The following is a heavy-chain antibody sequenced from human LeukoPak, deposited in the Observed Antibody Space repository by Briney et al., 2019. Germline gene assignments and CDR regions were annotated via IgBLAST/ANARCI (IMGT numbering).Heavy chain of an antibody. CDR2: ISTTSNTI. D-gene: IGHD1-26*01. CDR1: GFTFSSYT. V-gene: IGHV3-48*01. CDR3: ARSSGTYAFFDY. J-gene: IGHJ4*02. Sequence: GGSLSLSCAASGFTFSSYTMNWVRQAPGKGLEWVSYISTTSNTIYYADSVKGRFTISRDNAKNSLFLQMNSLRAEDTAVYYCARSSGTYAFFDYWGQGTLVTVSA.